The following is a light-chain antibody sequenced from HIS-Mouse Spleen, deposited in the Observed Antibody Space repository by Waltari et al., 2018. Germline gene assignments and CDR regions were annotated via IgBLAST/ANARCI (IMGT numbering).Light chain of an antibody. Sequence: SYELTQPPSVSVSPGQTARITCSGDALPKKYAYWYQQKSGQAPVLVIYEDSKRTSGIPERFSGSSSGTMATLTISGAQVEDEADYYCYSTDSSCNHRVFGGGTKLTVL. CDR1: ALPKKY. V-gene: IGLV3-10*01. CDR3: YSTDSSCNHRV. J-gene: IGLJ2*01. CDR2: EDS.